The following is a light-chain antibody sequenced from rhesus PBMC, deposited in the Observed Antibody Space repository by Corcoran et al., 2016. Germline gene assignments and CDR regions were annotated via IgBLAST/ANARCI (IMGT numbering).Light chain of an antibody. CDR2: GAS. V-gene: IGKV3-31*02. Sequence: EIVMTQSPVTLSLSPGETATISCRTSQSVSDYLAWYQPKPGQAPRLLISGASSRATGSPDRFIGSGSGTDFTLTISSLEPEDFAVYYCQETSDLFTFGPGTKLGIK. J-gene: IGKJ3*01. CDR3: QETSDLFT. CDR1: QSVSDY.